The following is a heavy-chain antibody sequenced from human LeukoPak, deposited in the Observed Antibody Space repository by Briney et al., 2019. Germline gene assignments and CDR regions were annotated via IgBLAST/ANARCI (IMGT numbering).Heavy chain of an antibody. CDR2: ISGSGGST. Sequence: GGSLRLSCAASGFTFSSYAMSWVRQAPGKGLEWVSAISGSGGSTYYTDSVKGRFTISRDNSKITLYLQMNSLRAEDTAVYCCAKDLAYVDTALEVWGQGTLVTVSS. J-gene: IGHJ4*02. V-gene: IGHV3-23*01. CDR1: GFTFSSYA. CDR3: AKDLAYVDTALEV. D-gene: IGHD5-18*01.